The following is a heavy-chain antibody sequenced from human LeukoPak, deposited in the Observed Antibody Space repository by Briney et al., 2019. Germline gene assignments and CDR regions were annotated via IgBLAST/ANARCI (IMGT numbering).Heavy chain of an antibody. CDR1: GGSICSGSYY. Sequence: SQTLSLTCTVSGGSICSGSYYWSWIRQPAGKGLEWIGRIYTSGSTNYNASLKSRVTISVDTSKNQFSLKLSSVTAADTAVYYCARDFGIFDYGMDVWGQGTTVTVSS. D-gene: IGHD3-16*01. CDR2: IYTSGST. CDR3: ARDFGIFDYGMDV. V-gene: IGHV4-61*02. J-gene: IGHJ6*02.